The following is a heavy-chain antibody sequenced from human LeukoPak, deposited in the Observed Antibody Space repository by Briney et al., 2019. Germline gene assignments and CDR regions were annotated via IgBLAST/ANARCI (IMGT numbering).Heavy chain of an antibody. J-gene: IGHJ4*02. D-gene: IGHD1-26*01. CDR1: GYTFTNYY. V-gene: IGHV1-46*01. Sequence: ASVKVSCKASGYTFTNYYIHCVRQATGQGLEGMGIIDPSGGSTSYAQKFQGRVTMTRDMSTSTVYMELSSLRAEDTAVYHCARGSSGSYLNYFDYWGQGTLVTVSS. CDR3: ARGSSGSYLNYFDY. CDR2: IDPSGGST.